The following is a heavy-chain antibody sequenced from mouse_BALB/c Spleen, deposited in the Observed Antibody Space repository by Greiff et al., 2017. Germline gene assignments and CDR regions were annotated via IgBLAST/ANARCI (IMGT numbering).Heavy chain of an antibody. CDR3: APEAWFAY. V-gene: IGHV14-3*02. J-gene: IGHJ3*01. CDR1: GFNIKDTY. CDR2: IDPANGNT. Sequence: EVQLQQSGAELVKPGASVKLSCTASGFNIKDTYMHWVKQRPEQGLEWIGRIDPANGNTKYDPKFQGKATITADTSSNTAYLQLSSLTSEGTAVYYCAPEAWFAYWGQGTLVTVSA.